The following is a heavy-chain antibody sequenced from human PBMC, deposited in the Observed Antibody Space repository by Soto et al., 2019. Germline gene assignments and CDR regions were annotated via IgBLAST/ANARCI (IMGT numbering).Heavy chain of an antibody. V-gene: IGHV4-59*01. Sequence: QVQLQGSGPGLLKPSETLSLTCTVSGDSISSYYWSWIRQPPGKGLEWIGYIYYSGSTNYNPSLKSRVTISVDTSKNQFSLKLSSVTAADTAVYYCARSNGDYGDYWSRGTLVTVSS. CDR1: GDSISSYY. J-gene: IGHJ4*02. D-gene: IGHD4-17*01. CDR2: IYYSGST. CDR3: ARSNGDYGDY.